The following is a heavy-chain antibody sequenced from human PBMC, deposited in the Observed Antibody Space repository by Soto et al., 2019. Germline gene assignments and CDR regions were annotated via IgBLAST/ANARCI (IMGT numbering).Heavy chain of an antibody. J-gene: IGHJ6*02. Sequence: GGSLRLSCTASGFTFSSFFMNWVRQAPGKGPEWVSGIDTSGGVTKYADSVKGRFTISRDNSKNTLYLQMNSLRAEDTAVYYCARIPERLRRDYYYGMDVWGQGTTVTVSS. CDR1: GFTFSSFF. V-gene: IGHV3-23*01. D-gene: IGHD1-1*01. CDR2: IDTSGGVT. CDR3: ARIPERLRRDYYYGMDV.